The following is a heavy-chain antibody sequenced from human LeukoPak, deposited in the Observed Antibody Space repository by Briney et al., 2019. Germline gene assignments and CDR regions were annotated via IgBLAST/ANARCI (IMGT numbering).Heavy chain of an antibody. CDR1: GFTFSSYG. V-gene: IGHV3-33*06. CDR2: IWYDGSNK. Sequence: GGSLRLSCAASGFTFSSYGMHWVRQAPGKGLEWVAVIWYDGSNKYHADSVKGRFTISRDNSKNTLYLQMNSLRAEDTAVYYCANLGLEMTSSGPPADYWGQGTLVTVSS. D-gene: IGHD5-24*01. CDR3: ANLGLEMTSSGPPADY. J-gene: IGHJ4*02.